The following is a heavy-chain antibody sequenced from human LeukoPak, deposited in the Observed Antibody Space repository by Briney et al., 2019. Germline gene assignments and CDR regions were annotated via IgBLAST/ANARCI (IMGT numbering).Heavy chain of an antibody. V-gene: IGHV3-23*01. Sequence: PGGSLRLSCAASGFSFSNFAMSWVRQAPRKGLEWVSTIHYSGGKTYYSDSVRGRFTISRDNSKNTLYLQMNSLTVEDTAVYYCAKDAQRGFDYSNSLEHWGQGTLVTVSS. CDR1: GFSFSNFA. CDR3: AKDAQRGFDYSNSLEH. J-gene: IGHJ5*02. CDR2: IHYSGGKT. D-gene: IGHD4-11*01.